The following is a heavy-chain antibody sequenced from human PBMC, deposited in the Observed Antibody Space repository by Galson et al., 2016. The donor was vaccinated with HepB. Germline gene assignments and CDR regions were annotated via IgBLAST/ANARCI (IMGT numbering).Heavy chain of an antibody. CDR2: ISSTGTTT. J-gene: IGHJ3*02. CDR1: GFIFSEFY. Sequence: SLRLSCAASGFIFSEFYMAWIRQAPGKGLEWVSQISSTGTTTHSADSVEGRFTISRDNTKNSLYLQMNSLRAEDTAVYYCARDHRRWNYDPDAFDMWGQGTMVTVSS. D-gene: IGHD1-7*01. V-gene: IGHV3-11*01. CDR3: ARDHRRWNYDPDAFDM.